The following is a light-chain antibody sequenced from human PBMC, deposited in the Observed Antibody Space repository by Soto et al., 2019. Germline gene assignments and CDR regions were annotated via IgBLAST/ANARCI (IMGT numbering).Light chain of an antibody. CDR2: GAS. V-gene: IGKV3-15*01. CDR3: QQYNYSPRS. Sequence: EIVMTQSPSTLPVSPGERATLSCRASQSVNIYLAWYQQKPGQAPRLLIYGASTRATVIPARFSGSGSGTEFTLTISSLQSEDFELYYCQQYNYSPRSFGQGTKVDIK. J-gene: IGKJ1*01. CDR1: QSVNIY.